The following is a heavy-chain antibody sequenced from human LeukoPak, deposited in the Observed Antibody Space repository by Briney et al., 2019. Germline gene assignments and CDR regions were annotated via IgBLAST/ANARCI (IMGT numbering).Heavy chain of an antibody. V-gene: IGHV1-46*01. J-gene: IGHJ5*02. CDR2: INPSGGST. CDR3: AREDGYNWFDP. CDR1: GYTFTSYY. Sequence: ASVKVSCKASGYTFTSYYMHWVRQAPGQGLEWMGIINPSGGSTRYAQKFQGRVTMTRDMSTSTVYMELSSLRSEDTAVYYCAREDGYNWFDPWGQGTLVTVSS.